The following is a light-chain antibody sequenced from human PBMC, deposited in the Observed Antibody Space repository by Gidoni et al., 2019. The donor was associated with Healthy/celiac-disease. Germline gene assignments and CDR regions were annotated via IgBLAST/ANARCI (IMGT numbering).Light chain of an antibody. Sequence: QSALTQPASVSGSPGRSITISCTGTSSDVGSYNLVSWYQQHPGKAPKLMIYDVSKRPSGVSNRFSGSKSGNTASLTISGLQAEDEADYYCCSYAGSSTFVFGTGTKVTVL. CDR2: DVS. J-gene: IGLJ1*01. CDR3: CSYAGSSTFV. CDR1: SSDVGSYNL. V-gene: IGLV2-23*02.